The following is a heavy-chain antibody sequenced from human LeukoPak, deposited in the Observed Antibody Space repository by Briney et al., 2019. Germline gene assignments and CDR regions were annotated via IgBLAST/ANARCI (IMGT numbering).Heavy chain of an antibody. D-gene: IGHD2-2*01. J-gene: IGHJ5*02. V-gene: IGHV4-39*07. CDR2: IYYSGST. CDR3: ARGRSCSSTSCQLNWFDP. CDR1: GGSISSSSYY. Sequence: PSETLSLTCTVSGGSISSSSYYWGWIRQPPGKGLEWIGSIYYSGSTYYNPSLKSRVTMSVDTSKNQFSLKLSSVTAADTAVYYCARGRSCSSTSCQLNWFDPWGQGTLVTVSS.